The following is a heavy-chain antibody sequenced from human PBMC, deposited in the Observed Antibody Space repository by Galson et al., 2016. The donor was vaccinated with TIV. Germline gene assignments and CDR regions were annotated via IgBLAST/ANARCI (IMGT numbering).Heavy chain of an antibody. V-gene: IGHV1-24*01. CDR3: ATVPKEGELWLAPFYY. CDR2: FDPEDGDA. D-gene: IGHD6-19*01. J-gene: IGHJ4*02. CDR1: EYTLPELS. Sequence: SVKVSCKVSEYTLPELSMHWVRQAPGKGLEWVGGFDPEDGDAIYAQKFQGRVTITRGTSTDTGYMELSSLRSDETAVYDCATVPKEGELWLAPFYYWGQGKLVTVSS.